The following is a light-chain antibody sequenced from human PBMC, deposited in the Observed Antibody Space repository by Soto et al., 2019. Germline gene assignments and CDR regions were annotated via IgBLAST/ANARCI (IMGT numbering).Light chain of an antibody. CDR1: QGIIDY. CDR2: AAS. V-gene: IGKV1-27*01. CDR3: QKYDTAPQT. Sequence: DIQMTQSPSSLSASVGDTVTITCRASQGIIDYVAWYQQRPGKIPKLLIYAASILQTGVPSRFSGSGAGTDFTLTIRSLQPEDVATYYCQKYDTAPQTFGQGTKVEIK. J-gene: IGKJ1*01.